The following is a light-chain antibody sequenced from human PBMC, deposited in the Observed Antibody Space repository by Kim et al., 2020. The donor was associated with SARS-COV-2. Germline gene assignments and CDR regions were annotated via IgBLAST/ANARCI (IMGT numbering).Light chain of an antibody. CDR1: SSNIGNNY. CDR2: DNN. V-gene: IGLV1-51*01. J-gene: IGLJ1*01. CDR3: GTWDSSLSAYV. Sequence: GQKVPISGSGSSSNIGNNYVSWYQQLPGTAPKLLIYDNNKRPSGIPDRFSGSKSGTSATLGITGLQTGDEADYYCGTWDSSLSAYVFGTGTKVTVL.